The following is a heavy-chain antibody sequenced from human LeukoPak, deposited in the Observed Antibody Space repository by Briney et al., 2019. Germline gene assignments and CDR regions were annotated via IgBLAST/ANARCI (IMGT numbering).Heavy chain of an antibody. CDR1: LCSLISHNYY. CDR3: ARSLGANTWVGNWFDP. Sequence: TLSVTCIFSLCSLISHNYYLLGMRQPPGRGLDWIGCIYYSGTTYLNLSLKSRVTLYVDTSENQFSLKVSSVTAADTAIYFCARSLGANTWVGNWFDPWGQGTVVSVSP. CDR2: IYYSGTT. V-gene: IGHV4-39*01. D-gene: IGHD3-10*01. J-gene: IGHJ5*02.